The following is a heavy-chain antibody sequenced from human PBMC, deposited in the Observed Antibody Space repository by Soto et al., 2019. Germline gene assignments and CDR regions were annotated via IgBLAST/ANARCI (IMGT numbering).Heavy chain of an antibody. CDR3: ARLCPTDYYGSGIGWFDP. J-gene: IGHJ5*02. CDR1: GGSIRTTGYY. Sequence: QLQLQESGPGLVNPSETLSLTCTVSGGSIRTTGYYWGWIRQPPGKGLEWVGSFSYSGSTFYNSSLPSRLTISLDTSKNQFSLNLRSVTAADTAIYYCARLCPTDYYGSGIGWFDPWGQGTLVTVSS. D-gene: IGHD3-10*01. CDR2: FSYSGST. V-gene: IGHV4-39*01.